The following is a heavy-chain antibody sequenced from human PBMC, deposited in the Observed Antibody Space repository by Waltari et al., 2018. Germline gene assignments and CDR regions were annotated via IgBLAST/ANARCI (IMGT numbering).Heavy chain of an antibody. J-gene: IGHJ5*02. CDR3: AKAQTTVVEGGWFDP. CDR2: MSWNSGSI. D-gene: IGHD4-17*01. V-gene: IGHV3-9*01. Sequence: EVQLVESGGGLVQPGRSLRLSCAASGFTFDDYAMHWVRQAPGKGLEGVSGMSWNSGSIGYADSVKGRVTISRDNAKNSLYLQMNSLRAEDTALYYCAKAQTTVVEGGWFDPWGQGTLVTVSS. CDR1: GFTFDDYA.